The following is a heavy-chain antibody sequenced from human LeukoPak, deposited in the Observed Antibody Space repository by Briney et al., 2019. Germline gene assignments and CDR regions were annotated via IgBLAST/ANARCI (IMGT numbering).Heavy chain of an antibody. D-gene: IGHD3-22*01. CDR3: AGRAPYYYDSSGYGDY. CDR2: INHSGST. Sequence: SETLSLTCAVYGGSFSGYYWSWIRQPPGKGLEWIGEINHSGSTNYNPSLKGRVTISVDTSKNQFSLKLSSVTAADTAVYYCAGRAPYYYDSSGYGDYWGQGTLVTVSS. CDR1: GGSFSGYY. V-gene: IGHV4-34*01. J-gene: IGHJ4*02.